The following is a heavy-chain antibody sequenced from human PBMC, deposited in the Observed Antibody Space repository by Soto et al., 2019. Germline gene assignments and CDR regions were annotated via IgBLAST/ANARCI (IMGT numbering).Heavy chain of an antibody. J-gene: IGHJ5*02. CDR2: INHSGST. CDR1: GGSFSGYY. CDR3: ARAQQFGYYDFWSGYPPPRCFDP. D-gene: IGHD3-3*01. Sequence: SETLSLTCAVYGGSFSGYYWSWIRQPPGKGLEWIGEINHSGSTNYNPSLKSRVTISVDTSKNQFSLKLSSVTAADTAVYYCARAQQFGYYDFWSGYPPPRCFDPCGQGPLVTLSS. V-gene: IGHV4-34*01.